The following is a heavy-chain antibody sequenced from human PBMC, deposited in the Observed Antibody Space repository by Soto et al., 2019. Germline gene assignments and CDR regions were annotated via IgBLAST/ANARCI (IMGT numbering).Heavy chain of an antibody. CDR3: AKCSNDYDFWSGYYYYYMDV. V-gene: IGHV4-34*01. CDR2: INHSGST. D-gene: IGHD3-3*01. J-gene: IGHJ6*03. CDR1: GGSLSGYY. Sequence: SXTLSLTCAVYGGSLSGYYWSWIRQPPVKGLEWIGEINHSGSTNYNPSLKSRVTISVDTSKNQFSLKLSSVTAADTAVYYCAKCSNDYDFWSGYYYYYMDVWGKGTTVTVSS.